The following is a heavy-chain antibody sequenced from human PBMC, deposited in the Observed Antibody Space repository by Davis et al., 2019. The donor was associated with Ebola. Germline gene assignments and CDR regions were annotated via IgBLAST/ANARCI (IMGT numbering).Heavy chain of an antibody. CDR2: INAGNGNT. CDR3: AGNSVTTRLDYYGMDV. V-gene: IGHV1-3*01. CDR1: SYTFTSFA. D-gene: IGHD4-17*01. Sequence: ASAKVSCNASSYTFTSFAIHWVRQAPGHRLEWMGWINAGNGNTIYSQNFQGRVTITRDTSASTVYMELSSLRSEDTAVYYCAGNSVTTRLDYYGMDVWGQGTTVTVSS. J-gene: IGHJ6*02.